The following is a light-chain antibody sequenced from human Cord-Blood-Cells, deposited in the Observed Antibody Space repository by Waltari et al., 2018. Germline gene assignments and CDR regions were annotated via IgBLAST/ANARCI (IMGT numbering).Light chain of an antibody. J-gene: IGLJ3*02. CDR1: SSDVGGYNY. CDR3: SSYTSSSTRV. CDR2: DVS. V-gene: IGLV2-14*01. Sequence: QSALTQPASVSGSPGQSITISCTATSSDVGGYNYVSWYQQHPGKAPKLMIYDVSKRPSGVSNRFSGSKSGNTASLTISGLQAEDEADYYCSSYTSSSTRVFGGGTKLTVL.